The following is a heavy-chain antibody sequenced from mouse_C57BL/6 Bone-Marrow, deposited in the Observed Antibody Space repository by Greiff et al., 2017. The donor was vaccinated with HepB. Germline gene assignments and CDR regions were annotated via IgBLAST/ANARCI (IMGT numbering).Heavy chain of an antibody. CDR3: ASGTGGLRGFGYYAMDY. J-gene: IGHJ4*01. CDR2: ISDGGSYT. CDR1: GFTFSSYA. V-gene: IGHV5-4*01. D-gene: IGHD2-4*01. Sequence: EVQGVESGGGLVKPGGSLKLSCAASGFTFSSYAMSWVRQTPEKRLEWVATISDGGSYTYYPDNVKGRFTISRDNAKNNLYLQMSHLKSEDTAMYYCASGTGGLRGFGYYAMDYWGQGTSVTVSS.